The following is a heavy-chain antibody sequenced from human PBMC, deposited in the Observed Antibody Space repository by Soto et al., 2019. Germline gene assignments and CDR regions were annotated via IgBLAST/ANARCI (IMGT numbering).Heavy chain of an antibody. D-gene: IGHD6-13*01. V-gene: IGHV4-4*02. CDR2: IYHSGST. CDR3: ATINGVSSRHRDY. CDR1: GGSISSSNW. Sequence: SETLSLTCAVSGGSISSSNWWSWVRQPPGKGLEWIGEIYHSGSTNYNPSLKSRVTISVDKSKNQFSLKLSSVTAADTAVYYCATINGVSSRHRDYWGQGTLVTVSS. J-gene: IGHJ4*02.